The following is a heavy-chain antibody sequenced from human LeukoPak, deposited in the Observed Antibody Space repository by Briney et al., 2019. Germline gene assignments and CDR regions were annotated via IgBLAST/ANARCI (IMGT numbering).Heavy chain of an antibody. CDR1: GYSISSGYY. J-gene: IGHJ5*02. D-gene: IGHD5-18*01. CDR3: ARVKDTARFDP. V-gene: IGHV4-38-2*02. CDR2: KYHSGNT. Sequence: SETLSLTCTVSGYSISSGYYWAWIRQPPGKGLEWIGSKYHSGNTYYNPSLKSRVTIAVDTSKNQFSLKLSSVTTADTAVYYCARVKDTARFDPWGQGTLVTVSS.